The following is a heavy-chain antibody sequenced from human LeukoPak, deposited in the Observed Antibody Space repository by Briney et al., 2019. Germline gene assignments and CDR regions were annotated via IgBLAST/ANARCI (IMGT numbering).Heavy chain of an antibody. D-gene: IGHD1-1*01. J-gene: IGHJ4*02. CDR1: GYRFTSYG. V-gene: IGHV1-18*01. CDR2: ISAYDGDT. Sequence: GASVKVSCQTSGYRFTSYGICWVRQAPGQGLEWMGWISAYDGDTSYAQKFQGRVTMTTAASTSTAYMEVRSLRSDDTAVYYCARCGGTTMNWGRLEAEYWGQGTLVSVSS. CDR3: ARCGGTTMNWGRLEAEY.